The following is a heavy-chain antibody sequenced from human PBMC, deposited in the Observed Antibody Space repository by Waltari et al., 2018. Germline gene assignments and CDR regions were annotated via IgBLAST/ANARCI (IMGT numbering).Heavy chain of an antibody. CDR3: ARVAKWELPYSYYYGMDV. CDR1: GFTFSSYW. CDR2: IKQDGSEK. J-gene: IGHJ6*02. V-gene: IGHV3-7*01. D-gene: IGHD1-26*01. Sequence: EVQLVESGGGLVQPGGSLRLSCAASGFTFSSYWMSWVRQAPGKGLEWVANIKQDGSEKYYVDSVKGRFTISRDNAKNSLYLQMNSLRAEDTAVYYCARVAKWELPYSYYYGMDVWGQGTTVTVSS.